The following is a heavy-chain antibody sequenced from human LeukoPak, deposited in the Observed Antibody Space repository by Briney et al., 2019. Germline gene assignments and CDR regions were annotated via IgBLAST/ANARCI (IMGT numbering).Heavy chain of an antibody. J-gene: IGHJ2*01. CDR3: ARVSLRGLSAAGTWELDV. V-gene: IGHV1-2*02. Sequence: ASVKVSCKASGYTFTGYYMHWVRQAPGQGLEWMGWINPHSGGPKYAQKFLGRVTMSRDTSINTAYMELTGLKSDDTAFYYCARVSLRGLSAAGTWELDVWGRGTLVTVSS. CDR1: GYTFTGYY. CDR2: INPHSGGP. D-gene: IGHD6-13*01.